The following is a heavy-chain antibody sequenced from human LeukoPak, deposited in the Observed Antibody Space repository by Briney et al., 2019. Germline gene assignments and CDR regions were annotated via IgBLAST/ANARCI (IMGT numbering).Heavy chain of an antibody. J-gene: IGHJ4*02. V-gene: IGHV3-23*01. CDR3: AKGADYYDSRGDLSLFDY. CDR2: ISGSGGST. D-gene: IGHD3-22*01. Sequence: GGSLRLSCAASGFTFSSYAMSWVRQAPGKGLEWVSAISGSGGSTYYADSVKGRFTISRDNSKNTLYLQINSLRAEDTAVYYCAKGADYYDSRGDLSLFDYWGQGTLVTVSS. CDR1: GFTFSSYA.